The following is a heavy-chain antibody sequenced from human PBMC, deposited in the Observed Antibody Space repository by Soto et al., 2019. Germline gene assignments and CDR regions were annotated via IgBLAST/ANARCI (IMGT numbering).Heavy chain of an antibody. Sequence: PGESLKISCQASGYAFTSYWIAWVRQIPGRGLEWMGIIYPGDSDTRYSPSFQGQVTISADKSITTAYLQWNSLEASDTAMYYCARGYCTTTICDPWFDPWGQGTRGAVSS. CDR1: GYAFTSYW. CDR2: IYPGDSDT. J-gene: IGHJ5*02. D-gene: IGHD2-2*01. V-gene: IGHV5-51*01. CDR3: ARGYCTTTICDPWFDP.